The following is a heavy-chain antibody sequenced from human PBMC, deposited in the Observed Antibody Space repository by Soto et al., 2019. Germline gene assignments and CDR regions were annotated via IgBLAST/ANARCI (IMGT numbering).Heavy chain of an antibody. Sequence: GGSLRLSCTASGFPFGDYAMSWFRQAPGKGLEWVAHIRNKVNSYTTEYAASVKGRFTISRDDSKNSLYLQMNSLKTEDTAVYYCARDIMAVAGNYYYNGMDVWGQGTTVTVSS. J-gene: IGHJ6*02. CDR1: GFPFGDYA. CDR3: ARDIMAVAGNYYYNGMDV. CDR2: IRNKVNSYTT. V-gene: IGHV3-72*01. D-gene: IGHD6-19*01.